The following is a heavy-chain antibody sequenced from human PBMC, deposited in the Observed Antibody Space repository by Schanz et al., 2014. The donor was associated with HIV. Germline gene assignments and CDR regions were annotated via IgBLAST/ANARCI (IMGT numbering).Heavy chain of an antibody. CDR3: AKGLTIWLQPPFDY. CDR2: ISWSETKI. D-gene: IGHD5-12*01. J-gene: IGHJ4*02. V-gene: IGHV3-9*01. CDR1: GFTFDDYA. Sequence: LVESGGGLVQPGRSLRLSCAASGFTFDDYAMHWVRQAPGKGLEWVSGISWSETKIGYADSVKGRFTISRDNSKNTLYLQMNSLRAEDTAVYYCAKGLTIWLQPPFDYWGQGTLVTVSS.